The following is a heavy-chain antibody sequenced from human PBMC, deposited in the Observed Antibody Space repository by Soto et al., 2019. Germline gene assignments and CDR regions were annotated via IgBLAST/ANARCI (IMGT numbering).Heavy chain of an antibody. Sequence: SGFTFSDYYMSWIRQSPGKGLEWVSYISSRGSTIYYADSVKGRFTISRDNAKNSLYLQMNSLRAEDTAFYYCARVMGEFSLPVALDFDFWGPGTLVTVSS. V-gene: IGHV3-11*01. CDR1: GFTFSDYY. CDR3: ARVMGEFSLPVALDFDF. CDR2: ISSRGSTI. D-gene: IGHD3-16*01. J-gene: IGHJ4*02.